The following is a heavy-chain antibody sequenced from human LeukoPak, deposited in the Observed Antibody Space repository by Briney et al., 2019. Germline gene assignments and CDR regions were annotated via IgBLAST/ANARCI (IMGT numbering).Heavy chain of an antibody. J-gene: IGHJ4*02. CDR1: GFTFGDYA. CDR2: IRSRKFGGTP. Sequence: PGGSLRPSCTASGFTFGDYAMSWVRLPPGKGLEWVGYIRSRKFGGTPTYAASVRGRFSISRDDSKRVAYLQMDSLKTEDTAVYYCTRANGYNDFDIWGQGTLVTVSS. D-gene: IGHD5-24*01. V-gene: IGHV3-49*04. CDR3: TRANGYNDFDI.